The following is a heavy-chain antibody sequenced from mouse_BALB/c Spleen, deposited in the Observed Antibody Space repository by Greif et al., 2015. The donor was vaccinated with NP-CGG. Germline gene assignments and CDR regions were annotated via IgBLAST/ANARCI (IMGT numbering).Heavy chain of an antibody. CDR2: IDPANGNT. V-gene: IGHV14-3*02. CDR3: APPGYYAMDY. J-gene: IGHJ4*01. CDR1: GFNIKDTY. Sequence: VQLQQPGAELVKPGASVKLSCTASGFNIKDTYMHWVKQRPEQGLEWIGRIDPANGNTKYDPKFQGKATITADTSSNTAYLQLSSLTSEDTAVYYCAPPGYYAMDYWGQGTSVTVSS.